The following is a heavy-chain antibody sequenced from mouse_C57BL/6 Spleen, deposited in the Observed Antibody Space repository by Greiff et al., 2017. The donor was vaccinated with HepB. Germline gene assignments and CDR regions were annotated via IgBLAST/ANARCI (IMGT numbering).Heavy chain of an antibody. D-gene: IGHD1-1*02. CDR2: IYPGSGNT. CDR3: AREGIYGYDAMDY. J-gene: IGHJ4*01. CDR1: GYTFTDYY. Sequence: QVQLQQSGAELVRPGASVKLSCKASGYTFTDYYINWVKQRPGQGLEWIARIYPGSGNTYYNEKFKGKATLTAEKSSSTAYMQLSSLTSEDSAVYCCAREGIYGYDAMDYWGQGTSVTVSS. V-gene: IGHV1-76*01.